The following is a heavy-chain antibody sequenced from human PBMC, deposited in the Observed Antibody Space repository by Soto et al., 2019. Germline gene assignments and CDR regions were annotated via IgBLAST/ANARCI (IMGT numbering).Heavy chain of an antibody. CDR1: GFTFTSSA. Sequence: GASVKVSCKASGFTFTSSAVQWVRQARGQRLEWIGWIVVGSGNTNYAQKFQERVTITRDMSTSTAYMELSSLRSEDTAVYYSAARYSYGLGYGMDVWGQGTTVTVSS. J-gene: IGHJ6*02. D-gene: IGHD5-18*01. V-gene: IGHV1-58*01. CDR2: IVVGSGNT. CDR3: AARYSYGLGYGMDV.